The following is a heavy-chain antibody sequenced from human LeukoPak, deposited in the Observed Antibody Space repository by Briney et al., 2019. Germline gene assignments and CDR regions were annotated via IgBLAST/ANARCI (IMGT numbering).Heavy chain of an antibody. CDR2: IYTSGST. CDR3: ARQIRPQDAFAI. J-gene: IGHJ3*02. V-gene: IGHV4-4*07. Sequence: SETLSLTCIVSGGSISTYYWSWIRQPAGKGLEWIGRIYTSGSTNYNNPSLKSRVTMSVDTSKNQFSLRLSSVTAADTAVYYCARQIRPQDAFAIWGQGTLVTVSS. CDR1: GGSISTYY.